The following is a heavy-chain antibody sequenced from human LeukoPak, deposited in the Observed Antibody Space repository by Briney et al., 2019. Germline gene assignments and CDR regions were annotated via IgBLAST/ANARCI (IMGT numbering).Heavy chain of an antibody. D-gene: IGHD2-15*01. CDR1: GFTFSSYG. J-gene: IGHJ6*03. CDR3: AKWVGGYCSGGSCYNYYYYYMDV. V-gene: IGHV3-23*01. Sequence: GGSLRLSCAASGFTFSSYGMSWVRQAPGKGLEWVSAISGSGGSTYYADSVKGRFTISRDNSKNTLYLQMNSLRAEDTAVYYCAKWVGGYCSGGSCYNYYYYYMDVWGKGTTVTVSS. CDR2: ISGSGGST.